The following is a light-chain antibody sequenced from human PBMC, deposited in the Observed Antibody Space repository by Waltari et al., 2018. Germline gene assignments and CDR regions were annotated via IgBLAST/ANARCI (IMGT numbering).Light chain of an antibody. J-gene: IGKJ2*01. V-gene: IGKV3-11*01. CDR1: QSVGTY. CDR2: DAS. CDR3: QQRSNWTPHT. Sequence: EIVLTQSPATLSLSPGETATLSCRASQSVGTYLAWYQQRPGQAPRLLIYDASNRATGIPARFRGNGSGTDFTLTISSLEPEDFAVYYCQQRSNWTPHTFGQGARLEIK.